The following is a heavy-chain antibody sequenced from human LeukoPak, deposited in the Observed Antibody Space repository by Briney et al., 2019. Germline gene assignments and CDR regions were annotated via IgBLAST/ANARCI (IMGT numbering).Heavy chain of an antibody. Sequence: GRSLRLSCAASGFTFDDYAMHWARQAPGKGLEWVSGISWNSGSIGYADSVKGRFTISRDNAKNSLYLQMNSLRAEDTALYYCASGHYGGNIDYWGQGTLVTVSS. J-gene: IGHJ4*02. CDR2: ISWNSGSI. CDR3: ASGHYGGNIDY. D-gene: IGHD4-23*01. CDR1: GFTFDDYA. V-gene: IGHV3-9*01.